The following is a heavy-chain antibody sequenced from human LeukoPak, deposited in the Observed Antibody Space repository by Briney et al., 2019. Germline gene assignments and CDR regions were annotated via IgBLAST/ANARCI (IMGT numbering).Heavy chain of an antibody. CDR3: ARGRGKTNIMNCSSTSRYSGYYYYYYMDV. V-gene: IGHV4-59*01. Sequence: SETLSLTCTVSGGSISSYYWSWIRQPPGKGLEWIGYIYYSGSTNYSPSLKSRVTISVDTSKNQFSLKLSSVTAADTAVYYCARGRGKTNIMNCSSTSRYSGYYYYYYMDVWGKGTTVTVSS. J-gene: IGHJ6*03. CDR2: IYYSGST. D-gene: IGHD2-2*01. CDR1: GGSISSYY.